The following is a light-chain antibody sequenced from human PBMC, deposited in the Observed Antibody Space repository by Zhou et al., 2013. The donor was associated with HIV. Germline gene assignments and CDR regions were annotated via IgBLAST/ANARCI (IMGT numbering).Light chain of an antibody. Sequence: EIVMTQSPATLSASLGERVTLSCRASQRIDNNLAWYQQKPGQAPRLLIFGASTRATGIPDRFSGSGSGTDFTLTIKGLESEDFAVYYCQQYNNWSWTFGQGTKVEIK. CDR3: QQYNNWSWT. V-gene: IGKV3-15*01. CDR2: GAS. J-gene: IGKJ1*01. CDR1: QRIDNN.